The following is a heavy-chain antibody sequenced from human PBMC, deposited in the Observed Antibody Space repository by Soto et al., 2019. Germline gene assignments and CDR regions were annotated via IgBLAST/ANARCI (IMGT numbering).Heavy chain of an antibody. D-gene: IGHD2-15*01. Sequence: GASVKVSCKASGYTFTTYALHWVRQAPVQSLEWMGWINTDIGNTKYSQNFQGRVTITRDTTANTAYMDLSSLRSEDTAVYFCARQVDLRLRTLPDYWGQGTLVTVSS. CDR2: INTDIGNT. J-gene: IGHJ4*02. V-gene: IGHV1-3*04. CDR3: ARQVDLRLRTLPDY. CDR1: GYTFTTYA.